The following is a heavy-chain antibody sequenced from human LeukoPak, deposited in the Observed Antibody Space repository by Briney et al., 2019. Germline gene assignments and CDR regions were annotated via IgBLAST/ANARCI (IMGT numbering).Heavy chain of an antibody. Sequence: SETLSLTCTVSDYSISSGYYWGWVRQPPGKGLEWIGSICHSGSTYYNPSLKSRVTISVDTSKNQFSLKLSSVTAADTAVYYCARVAVIVTSVVAYSDYWGQGTLVTVSS. CDR3: ARVAVIVTSVVAYSDY. CDR2: ICHSGST. CDR1: DYSISSGYY. V-gene: IGHV4-38-2*02. J-gene: IGHJ4*02. D-gene: IGHD6-19*01.